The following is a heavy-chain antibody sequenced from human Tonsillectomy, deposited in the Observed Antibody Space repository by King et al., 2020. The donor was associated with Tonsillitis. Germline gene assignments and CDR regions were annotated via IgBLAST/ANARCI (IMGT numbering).Heavy chain of an antibody. CDR1: GFTFSTYP. D-gene: IGHD3-22*01. J-gene: IGHJ3*02. Sequence: QLVQSGGGLLQPGGSLRLSCSASGFTFSTYPMYWVRQAPGEGLEYVSDIRSNGDSTNYADSVKGRFSISRDNSKNTLYLQMSSLRAEDTAVYYCVRPSYYDSSGYAFDIWGQGTRVTVSS. CDR2: IRSNGDST. CDR3: VRPSYYDSSGYAFDI. V-gene: IGHV3-64D*06.